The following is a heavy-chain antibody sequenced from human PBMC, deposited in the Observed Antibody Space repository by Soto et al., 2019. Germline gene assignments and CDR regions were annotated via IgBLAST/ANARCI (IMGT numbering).Heavy chain of an antibody. CDR1: GGSINSGGYS. CDR2: IYHSGST. CDR3: ASAGGLGAVAADY. J-gene: IGHJ4*02. Sequence: PSETLSLTCTVSGGSINSGGYSWSWLRQPPGKGLEWIGYIYHSGSTYYNPSLKSRVTISVDRSKNQFSLKLSSVTAADTAVYYCASAGGLGAVAADYWGQGTLVTVS. D-gene: IGHD6-19*01. V-gene: IGHV4-30-2*01.